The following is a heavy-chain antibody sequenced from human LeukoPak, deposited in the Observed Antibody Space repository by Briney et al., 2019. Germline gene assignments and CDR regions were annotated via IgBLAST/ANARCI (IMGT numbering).Heavy chain of an antibody. CDR3: ARRKEVQTTFDC. V-gene: IGHV3-7*01. CDR1: GFTFSSYW. J-gene: IGHJ4*02. Sequence: GGSLRLSCAASGFTFSSYWMSWVRQAPGKGLEWVANIKQDGSATYYVDSVKGRFIISRDNAKNSLDLQMNSLRAEDTAVYFCARRKEVQTTFDCWGQGTLVTVSS. CDR2: IKQDGSAT. D-gene: IGHD1-14*01.